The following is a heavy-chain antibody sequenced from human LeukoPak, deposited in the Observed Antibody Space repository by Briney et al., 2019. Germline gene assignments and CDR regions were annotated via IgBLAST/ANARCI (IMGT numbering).Heavy chain of an antibody. D-gene: IGHD3-9*01. J-gene: IGHJ6*02. CDR2: ISGGGDT. Sequence: GGSLRLSCAASGFTFGSYGMSWVRQAPGEGLEWVSVISGGGDTTYADSVKGRFTISRDNSRNTVYLQMDNLRAEDMAVYYCVRSTGYFYYGMDVWGQGTTVTVS. CDR3: VRSTGYFYYGMDV. CDR1: GFTFGSYG. V-gene: IGHV3-23*01.